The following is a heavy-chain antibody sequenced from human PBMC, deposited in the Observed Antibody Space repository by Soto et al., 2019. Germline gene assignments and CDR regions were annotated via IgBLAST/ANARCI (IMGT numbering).Heavy chain of an antibody. J-gene: IGHJ6*02. V-gene: IGHV3-23*01. CDR3: AKGRSYYYYYGVDV. CDR2: IIDSGGST. CDR1: GFTFSTYA. Sequence: GGSLRLSCAASGFTFSTYAMVWVRQATGKGLEWVSDIIDSGGSTYYADSVKGRFTISRDNSKSTLYLQMNSLRAEDTALYYCAKGRSYYYYYGVDVWGQGTTVTV.